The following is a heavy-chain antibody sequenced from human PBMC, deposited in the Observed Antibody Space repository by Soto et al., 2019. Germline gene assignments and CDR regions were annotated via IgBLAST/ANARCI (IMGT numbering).Heavy chain of an antibody. CDR2: IYYSGST. V-gene: IGHV4-30-4*01. D-gene: IGHD3-3*01. Sequence: SETLSLTCTVSGDSISRGDYYWCWIRQPPGKGLEWIGYIYYSGSTYYNPSLKSRVTISVDTSKNQFSLKLSSVTAADTAVYYCARDKEYYDFWSGYYPRPDRYYYYYYGMDVWGQGTTVTVSS. CDR3: ARDKEYYDFWSGYYPRPDRYYYYYYGMDV. J-gene: IGHJ6*02. CDR1: GDSISRGDYY.